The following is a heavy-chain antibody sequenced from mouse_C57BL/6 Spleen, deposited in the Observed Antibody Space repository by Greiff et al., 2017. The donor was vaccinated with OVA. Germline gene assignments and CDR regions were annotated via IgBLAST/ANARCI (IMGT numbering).Heavy chain of an antibody. CDR2: IHPNSGST. CDR3: AREGNYYYGSSYPY. CDR1: GYTFTSYW. D-gene: IGHD1-1*01. Sequence: QVQLQQPGAELVKPGASVTLSCKASGYTFTSYWMHWVKQRPGQGLEWIGMIHPNSGSTNYNEKFKSKATLTVDKSSSTAYMQLSSLTSEDSAVYYCAREGNYYYGSSYPYWGQGTTLTVSS. J-gene: IGHJ2*01. V-gene: IGHV1-64*01.